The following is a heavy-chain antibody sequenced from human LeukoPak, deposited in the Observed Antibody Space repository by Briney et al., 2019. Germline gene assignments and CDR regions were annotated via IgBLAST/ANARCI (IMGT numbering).Heavy chain of an antibody. J-gene: IGHJ4*02. CDR1: GFSFSSYA. CDR2: ISSGGSKT. D-gene: IGHD3-22*01. Sequence: PGGSLRLSCAASGFSFSSYAMTWVRQSPGKGLEWVSAISSGGSKTWSADSVEGRFTISRDNAKNTLYLQMNSLRAEDTAVYYCARVTYYYDSSGYPPDYWGQGTLVTVSS. V-gene: IGHV3-23*05. CDR3: ARVTYYYDSSGYPPDY.